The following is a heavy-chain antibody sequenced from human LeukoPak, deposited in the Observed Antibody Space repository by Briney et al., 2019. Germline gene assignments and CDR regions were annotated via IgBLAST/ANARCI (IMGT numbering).Heavy chain of an antibody. CDR3: ARSRNYYYYYAMDV. Sequence: SETLSLTCAVSGGSISSGGYSWSWIRQPPGKGLEWIGYIYHSGSTYYNPSLKSRVTISVDTSKNQFSLKLNSVTAADTAVYYCARSRNYYYYYAMDVWGQGTTVTVSS. V-gene: IGHV4-30-2*01. CDR2: IYHSGST. J-gene: IGHJ6*02. D-gene: IGHD2-2*01. CDR1: GGSISSGGYS.